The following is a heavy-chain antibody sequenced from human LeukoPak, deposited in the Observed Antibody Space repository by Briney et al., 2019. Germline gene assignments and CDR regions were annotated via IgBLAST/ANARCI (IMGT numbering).Heavy chain of an antibody. D-gene: IGHD3-10*01. CDR1: GFAFGNHW. CDR3: ALSVYGSGSYHVFDY. CDR2: IKRDGSDG. Sequence: GGSLRLSCAASGFAFGNHWMSWVRQAPGRGLEWVATIKRDGSDGYYVDSVKGRFTISRDNAEESLYLQLKSLRDDDTAAYYCALSVYGSGSYHVFDYWGQGTLVTVSS. V-gene: IGHV3-7*01. J-gene: IGHJ4*02.